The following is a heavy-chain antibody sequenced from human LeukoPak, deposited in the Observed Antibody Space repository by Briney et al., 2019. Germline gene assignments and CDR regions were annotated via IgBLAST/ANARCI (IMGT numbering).Heavy chain of an antibody. V-gene: IGHV4-59*01. CDR2: IYYNGNT. J-gene: IGHJ6*02. CDR3: ARGRSNYYGMDV. D-gene: IGHD1-26*01. Sequence: MPSETLSLTCSVSDGSINSYYWNWIRRPPGKGLERIGYIYYNGNTNYSPSLKSRVTMSVDTSKNLFSLKVSSVTAADTAVYYCARGRSNYYGMDVWGQGTTVTVSS. CDR1: DGSINSYY.